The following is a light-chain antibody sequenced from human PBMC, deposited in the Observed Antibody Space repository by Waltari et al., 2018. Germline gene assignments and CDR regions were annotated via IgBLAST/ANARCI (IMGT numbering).Light chain of an antibody. J-gene: IGKJ1*01. CDR2: AAS. Sequence: DIQMTQSPSSLSASVGDTVTITCRASQAISNDLNWFQQKPGKAPKLLIYAASSLESAVPSTFGGSQSETDFTHSFSSLQTENFVVYYCLQHHTYPRKFSQATKVDIK. CDR3: LQHHTYPRK. CDR1: QAISND. V-gene: IGKV1-17*01.